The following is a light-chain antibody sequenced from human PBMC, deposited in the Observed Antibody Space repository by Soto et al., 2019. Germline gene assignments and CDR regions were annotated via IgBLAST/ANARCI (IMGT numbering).Light chain of an antibody. J-gene: IGKJ5*01. CDR2: QVS. Sequence: VMMAQSPLSLPVTIGQPASIXXSSXQSLVYSDGDTYLSWFQQRPGQSPRXXLSQVSNRDSGVPDRFSGSGSGTDFTLKISSVEADDVAVYYCMQNTHWPITFGQGTRLEIK. CDR3: MQNTHWPIT. CDR1: QSLVYSDGDTY. V-gene: IGKV2-30*01.